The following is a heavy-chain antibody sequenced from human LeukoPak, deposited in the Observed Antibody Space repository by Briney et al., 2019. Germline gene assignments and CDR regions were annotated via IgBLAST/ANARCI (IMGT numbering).Heavy chain of an antibody. V-gene: IGHV1-2*02. CDR1: GYTFTSYY. CDR2: INPNSGGT. D-gene: IGHD3-22*01. CDR3: ARDALYNYYDSVDAFDI. Sequence: ASVKASCKASGYTFTSYYMHWVRQAPGQGLEWMGWINPNSGGTNYAQKFQGRVTMTRDTSISTAYMELSRLRSDDTAVYYCARDALYNYYDSVDAFDIWGQGTMVTVSS. J-gene: IGHJ3*02.